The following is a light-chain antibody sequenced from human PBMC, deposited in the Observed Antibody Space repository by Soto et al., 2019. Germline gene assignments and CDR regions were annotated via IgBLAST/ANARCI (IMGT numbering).Light chain of an antibody. CDR3: NSYTSDTTYV. CDR1: SSDVGGYNS. Sequence: QSALTQPASVSGSPGQSITISCTGTSSDVGGYNSVSWYQQHPGKAPQLMIYEVNNRPSGVSNRFSGSKSGNTASLTISGFQAEDEADYYCNSYTSDTTYVFGTGTKLTVL. V-gene: IGLV2-14*01. J-gene: IGLJ1*01. CDR2: EVN.